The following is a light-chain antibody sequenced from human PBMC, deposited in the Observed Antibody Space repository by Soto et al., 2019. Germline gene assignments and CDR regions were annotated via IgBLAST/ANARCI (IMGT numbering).Light chain of an antibody. CDR2: GVS. CDR1: QSLGSSD. Sequence: EMVLTQSPGTLSLSPGERATLSSSASQSLGSSDLAWYQHKPGQAPRLLIYGVSNRATGIPDRFSGSGSGTDFTLTISRLEPEDFAVYYCQQYDTSRTFGQGTKVESK. CDR3: QQYDTSRT. J-gene: IGKJ1*01. V-gene: IGKV3-20*01.